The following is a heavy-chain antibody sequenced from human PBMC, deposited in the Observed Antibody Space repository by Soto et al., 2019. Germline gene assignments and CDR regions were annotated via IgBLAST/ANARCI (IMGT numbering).Heavy chain of an antibody. D-gene: IGHD5-12*01. CDR2: ISSSSSYI. J-gene: IGHJ4*02. V-gene: IGHV3-21*01. CDR3: ARDPQDGYNTN. CDR1: GFTRHNYW. Sequence: GGSLRLSCAASGFTRHNYWMNWVRQAPGKGLEWVSSISSSSSYIYYADSVKGRFTISRDNAKNSLYLQMNSLRAEDTAVYYYARDPQDGYNTNWGQGTLVTVSS.